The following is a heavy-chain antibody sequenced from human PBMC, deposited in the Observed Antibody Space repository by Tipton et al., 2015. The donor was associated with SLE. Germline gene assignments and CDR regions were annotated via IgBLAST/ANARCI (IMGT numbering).Heavy chain of an antibody. J-gene: IGHJ6*02. V-gene: IGHV3-30*02. CDR1: GFTFSRYT. Sequence: SLRLSCAASGFTFSRYTMSWVRQAPGKGLEWVAFIRYDGSNKYYADSVKGRFTISRDNSKNTLYLQMNSLRTEDTAVYYCAKGGSSWGYYYGMDVWGQGTTVTVSS. D-gene: IGHD6-13*01. CDR3: AKGGSSWGYYYGMDV. CDR2: IRYDGSNK.